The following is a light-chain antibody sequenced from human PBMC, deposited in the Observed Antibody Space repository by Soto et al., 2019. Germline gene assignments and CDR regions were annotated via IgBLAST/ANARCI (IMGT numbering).Light chain of an antibody. Sequence: QAVVTQPPSVSGAPGQRVTISCTGSSSNIGAGYDVHWYQQLPGTAPKLLIYGNSNRPSGVPDRFSGSKSGTSASLAITGLQAEDEADYYCQSYDSSLSAFYVFGTGTQLTVL. CDR2: GNS. V-gene: IGLV1-40*01. CDR3: QSYDSSLSAFYV. J-gene: IGLJ1*01. CDR1: SSNIGAGYD.